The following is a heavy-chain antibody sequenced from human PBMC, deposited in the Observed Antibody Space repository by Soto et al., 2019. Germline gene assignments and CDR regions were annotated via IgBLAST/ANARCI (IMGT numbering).Heavy chain of an antibody. CDR3: AKDREDCSRSTCEMGVYAMDV. J-gene: IGHJ6*02. Sequence: GGSLRLSCAASGFTFSSYAMSWVRQAPGKGLEWVSAISGSGGSTYYADSVKGRFTISRDNSKNTLYLQMNSLRAEDTAVYYCAKDREDCSRSTCEMGVYAMDVWGQGTTVTVSS. CDR2: ISGSGGST. V-gene: IGHV3-23*01. CDR1: GFTFSSYA. D-gene: IGHD2-2*01.